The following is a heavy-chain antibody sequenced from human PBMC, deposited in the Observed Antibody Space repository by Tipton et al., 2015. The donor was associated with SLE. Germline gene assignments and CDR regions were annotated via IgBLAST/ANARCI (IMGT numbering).Heavy chain of an antibody. Sequence: TLSLTCTVSGGSISSHYWSWIRQPPGKGLEWIGYIYYSGSTNYNPSLKSRVTISVDTSKNQFSLKLSSVTAADTAVYYCARGGYYYGMDVWGQGNPGHRLL. CDR2: IYYSGST. CDR1: GGSISSHY. J-gene: IGHJ6*02. V-gene: IGHV4-59*11. CDR3: ARGGYYYGMDV.